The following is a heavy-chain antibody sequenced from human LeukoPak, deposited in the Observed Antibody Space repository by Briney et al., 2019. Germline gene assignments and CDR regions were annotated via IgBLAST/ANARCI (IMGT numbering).Heavy chain of an antibody. CDR1: GFTFSSYE. CDR3: ARTVSLNRWLQALYYFDY. J-gene: IGHJ4*02. D-gene: IGHD5-24*01. Sequence: GGSLRLSCAASGFTFSSYEMNWVRQAPGKGLEWVSYISSSGSTIYYADSVKGRFTISRDNAKNSLYLQMNSLRAEDTAVYYCARTVSLNRWLQALYYFDYWGQGTLVTVSS. V-gene: IGHV3-48*03. CDR2: ISSSGSTI.